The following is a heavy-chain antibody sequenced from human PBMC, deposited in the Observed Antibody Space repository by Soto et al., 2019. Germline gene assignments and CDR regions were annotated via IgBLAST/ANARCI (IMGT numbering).Heavy chain of an antibody. D-gene: IGHD5-18*01. CDR3: ARAPTAMVWTDYDY. Sequence: VKVSCKASGGTFSSYAISWVRQAPGQGLEWMGGIIPIFGTANYAQKFQGRVTITADESTSTAYMELSSLRSEDTAVYYCARAPTAMVWTDYDYWGQGTLVTVSS. J-gene: IGHJ4*02. CDR2: IIPIFGTA. V-gene: IGHV1-69*01. CDR1: GGTFSSYA.